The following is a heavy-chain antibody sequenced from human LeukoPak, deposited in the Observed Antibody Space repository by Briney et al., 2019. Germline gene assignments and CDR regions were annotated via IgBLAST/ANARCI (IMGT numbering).Heavy chain of an antibody. CDR1: GFNFDDYG. CDR3: ARVESGGYYYYYMDV. V-gene: IGHV3-20*04. J-gene: IGHJ6*03. Sequence: GGSLRLSCAASGFNFDDYGMSWVRQAPGKGLEWVSGINWNGDSTGYADSVKGRFTISRDNAKNSLYLQMNSLRAEDTALYYCARVESGGYYYYYMDVWGKGTTVTVSS. D-gene: IGHD3-16*01. CDR2: INWNGDST.